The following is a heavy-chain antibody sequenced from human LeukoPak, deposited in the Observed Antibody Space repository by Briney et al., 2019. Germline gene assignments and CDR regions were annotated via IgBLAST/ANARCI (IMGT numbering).Heavy chain of an antibody. Sequence: SETLSLTCTVSGGSVSRGSYSWRWIRQPPGKGLELIGYFYYTGSTNYNPSLKSRVIISVGASKNQSSLRLSSVTAAETAVYYCARGARRVTPRGAFDIWGQGTMVTVSS. D-gene: IGHD6-6*01. V-gene: IGHV4-61*01. CDR2: FYYTGST. CDR3: ARGARRVTPRGAFDI. J-gene: IGHJ3*02. CDR1: GGSVSRGSYS.